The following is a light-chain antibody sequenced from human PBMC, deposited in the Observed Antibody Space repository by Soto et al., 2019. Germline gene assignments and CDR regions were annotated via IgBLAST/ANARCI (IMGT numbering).Light chain of an antibody. Sequence: QAVVTQPPSVSGTPGQRVTISCSGSSSNIGSTTVSWYQQLPGAAPKLLIFSNDQWPSGVPDRFSGSKSGTSASLAISGLQSEDEADYYCAAWDDSLNRFVFGTGTKLTVL. J-gene: IGLJ1*01. CDR2: SND. CDR3: AAWDDSLNRFV. V-gene: IGLV1-44*01. CDR1: SSNIGSTT.